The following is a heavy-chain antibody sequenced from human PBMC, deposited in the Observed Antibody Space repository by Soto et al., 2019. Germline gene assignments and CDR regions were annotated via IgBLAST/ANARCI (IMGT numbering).Heavy chain of an antibody. CDR2: SIPILGIA. Sequence: QVQLVQSGAEVKKPGSSVKVSCKASGGTFSNYTISWVRQAPGQGLEWMGRSIPILGIANYAQKFQGRVTITADKSTSTAYMELNSLRSEDTAVYYCARVAEMGTVTKGYYYYMDVWCKGTTVTVSS. D-gene: IGHD4-17*01. J-gene: IGHJ6*03. CDR1: GGTFSNYT. V-gene: IGHV1-69*02. CDR3: ARVAEMGTVTKGYYYYMDV.